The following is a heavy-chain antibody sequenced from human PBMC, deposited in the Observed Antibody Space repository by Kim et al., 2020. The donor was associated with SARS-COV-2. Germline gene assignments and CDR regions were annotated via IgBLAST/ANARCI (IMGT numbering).Heavy chain of an antibody. J-gene: IGHJ5*02. CDR2: ISYDGSNK. CDR3: ARGLTYYYGSGSSNWFDP. Sequence: GGSLRLSCAASGFTFSSYAMHWVRQAPGKGLEWVAVISYDGSNKYYADSVKGRFTISRDNSKNTLYLQMNSLRAEDTAVYYCARGLTYYYGSGSSNWFDP. D-gene: IGHD3-10*01. CDR1: GFTFSSYA. V-gene: IGHV3-30*04.